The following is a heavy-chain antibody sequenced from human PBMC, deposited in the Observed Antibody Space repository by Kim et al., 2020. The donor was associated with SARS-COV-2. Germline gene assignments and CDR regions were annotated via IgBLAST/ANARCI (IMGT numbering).Heavy chain of an antibody. J-gene: IGHJ6*02. CDR3: ARLPGVSSLEGYYYYYGMDV. Sequence: GESLKISCKGSGYSFTSYWIGWVRQMPGKGLEWMGIIYPGDSDTRYSPSFQGQVTISADKSIGTAYLQWSSLKASDTAMYYCARLPGVSSLEGYYYYYGMDVWGQGTTVTVSS. CDR2: IYPGDSDT. CDR1: GYSFTSYW. D-gene: IGHD6-13*01. V-gene: IGHV5-51*01.